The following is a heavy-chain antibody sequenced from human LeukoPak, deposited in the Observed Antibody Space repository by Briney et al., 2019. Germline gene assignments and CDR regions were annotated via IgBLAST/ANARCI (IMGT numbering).Heavy chain of an antibody. CDR3: ARGRIEWELRDAFDI. Sequence: PSETLSLTCTVSGGSISSGSYYWSWIRQPAGKGLEWIGRIYTSGSTNYNPSLKSRVTISVDTSKNQFSLKLSSVTAADTAVYYCARGRIEWELRDAFDIWGQGTMVTVSS. CDR2: IYTSGST. CDR1: GGSISSGSYY. J-gene: IGHJ3*02. V-gene: IGHV4-61*02. D-gene: IGHD1-26*01.